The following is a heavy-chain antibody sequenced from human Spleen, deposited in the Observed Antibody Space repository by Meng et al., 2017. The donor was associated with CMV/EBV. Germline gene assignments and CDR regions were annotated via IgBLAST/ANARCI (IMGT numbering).Heavy chain of an antibody. J-gene: IGHJ4*02. D-gene: IGHD2-2*01. CDR1: GYTFTSYE. Sequence: ASVKVSCKASGYTFTSYEINWVRQAPGQGLEWMGVINPSGGSTSYAQKFQGRVTMTRDTSTSTVYMELSSLRSEDTAVYYCARGPGGVVAAAKFDYWGQGTLVTVSS. CDR2: INPSGGST. CDR3: ARGPGGVVAAAKFDY. V-gene: IGHV1-46*01.